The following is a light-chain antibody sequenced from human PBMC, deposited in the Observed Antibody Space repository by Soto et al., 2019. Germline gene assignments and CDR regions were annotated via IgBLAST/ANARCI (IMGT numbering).Light chain of an antibody. Sequence: EIVLTQSPATLSLYPGERATLSCRASQSVNSYLGWYQQKPGQAPRLLIYDTSNRATGVPARFSGSGSGTDFTLTIISLEPEDFAVYYCQQRNSWPITFGQGTRLEIK. V-gene: IGKV3-11*01. CDR3: QQRNSWPIT. J-gene: IGKJ5*01. CDR1: QSVNSY. CDR2: DTS.